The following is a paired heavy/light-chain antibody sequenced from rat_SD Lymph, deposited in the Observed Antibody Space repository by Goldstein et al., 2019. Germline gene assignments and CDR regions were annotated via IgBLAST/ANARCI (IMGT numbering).Light chain of an antibody. J-gene: IGKJ2-3*01. V-gene: IGKV12S29*01. CDR3: QNGLSTPYT. CDR2: GAT. CDR1: EDIYGS. Sequence: DIQMTQSPTSLAASVGESVTITCLASEDIYGSLVWYQQKPGKSPQLLIYGATILEDGIPSRFSGSGSDTQYSLKINSLQPEDFASYYCQNGLSTPYTFGAGTKLELK.
Heavy chain of an antibody. CDR2: ISYDGSST. CDR1: GFTFSNYG. J-gene: IGHJ3*01. Sequence: EVQLVESGGGLVQPGRSMKLSCAASGFTFSNYGMAWVRQAPTKGLEWVATISYDGSSTYYRDSVKGRFTISRDNAKSTLYLQMNSLRSEDTATYYCTRDLTTEGIGWFAYWGQGTLVTVSS. V-gene: IGHV5-29*01. CDR3: TRDLTTEGIGWFAY. D-gene: IGHD1-11*01.